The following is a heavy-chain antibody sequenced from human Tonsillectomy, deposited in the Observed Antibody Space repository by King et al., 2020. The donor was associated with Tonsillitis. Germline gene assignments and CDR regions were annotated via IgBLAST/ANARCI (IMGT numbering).Heavy chain of an antibody. CDR1: GYTFTSYD. CDR2: RNPKSVNT. D-gene: IGHD2-2*01. V-gene: IGHV1-8*02. CDR3: ARVGPFCSSTSCFGDWFDP. Sequence: VQLVQSGAEVKKPGASVKVSCKASGYTFTSYDINWVRQAIGQGLEWRGGRNPKSVNTGNAQRFKGRVTMTRNTSISTAYMELGRLRSEDTAVYYCARVGPFCSSTSCFGDWFDPWGQGTLVTVSS. J-gene: IGHJ5*02.